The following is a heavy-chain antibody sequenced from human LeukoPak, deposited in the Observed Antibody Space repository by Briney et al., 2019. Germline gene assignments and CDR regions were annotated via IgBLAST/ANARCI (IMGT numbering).Heavy chain of an antibody. J-gene: IGHJ4*02. V-gene: IGHV4-34*01. D-gene: IGHD2-15*01. CDR1: GGSFSVYY. CDR2: INHSGST. Sequence: SETLSLTCAVYGGSFSVYYWSWIRQPPGKGLEWIGEINHSGSTNYNPSLKSRVTISVDTSKNQFSLKLSSVTAADTAVYYCARRPLHCSGGSCYSSSYFDYWGRGTLVTVSS. CDR3: ARRPLHCSGGSCYSSSYFDY.